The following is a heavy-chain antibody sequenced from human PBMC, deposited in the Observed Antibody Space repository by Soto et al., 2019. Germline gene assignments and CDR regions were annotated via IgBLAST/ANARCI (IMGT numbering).Heavy chain of an antibody. V-gene: IGHV4-30-4*01. CDR3: ARDGHDYVWGSFTY. J-gene: IGHJ4*02. Sequence: SETLSLTCTVSGGSISSGDYYWSWIRQPPGKGLEWIGYIYYSGSAYYNPSLKSRVTISVDTSKNQFSLKLSSVTAADTAVYYCARDGHDYVWGSFTYWGQGTLVTVSS. CDR1: GGSISSGDYY. D-gene: IGHD3-16*01. CDR2: IYYSGSA.